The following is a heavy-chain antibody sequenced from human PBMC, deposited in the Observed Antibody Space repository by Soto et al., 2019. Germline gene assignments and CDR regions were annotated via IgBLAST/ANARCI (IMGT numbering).Heavy chain of an antibody. Sequence: QVQLQESGPGLVKPSETLSLTCTVSGGSISSYYWSWIRQPPGKGLEWIGYIYYSGSTNYNPSLKSLLTITVDTSKDLFSLKLSSVTAADTAVYYCASYGAGSYARFDPWGQGTLVTVSS. CDR1: GGSISSYY. CDR3: ASYGAGSYARFDP. CDR2: IYYSGST. J-gene: IGHJ5*02. D-gene: IGHD3-10*01. V-gene: IGHV4-59*01.